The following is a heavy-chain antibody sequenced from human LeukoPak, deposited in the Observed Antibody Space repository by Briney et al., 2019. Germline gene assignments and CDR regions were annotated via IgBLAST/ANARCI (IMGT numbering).Heavy chain of an antibody. CDR2: INHSGNT. CDR1: GGSFSGYH. CDR3: AKTPTALVRGGYYFDN. Sequence: SETLSLTCAVYGGSFSGYHWSWIRQPPGKGLEWIGDINHSGNTDYNPSLKSRLTISVDTSKNQFSLKLRSVTAADTALYYCAKTPTALVRGGYYFDNWGRGTLVTVSS. J-gene: IGHJ4*02. D-gene: IGHD6-6*01. V-gene: IGHV4-34*01.